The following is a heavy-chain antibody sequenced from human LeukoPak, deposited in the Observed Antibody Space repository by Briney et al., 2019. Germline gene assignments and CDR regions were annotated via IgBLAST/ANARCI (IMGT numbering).Heavy chain of an antibody. J-gene: IGHJ4*02. CDR1: GFTFDDYA. Sequence: PGGSLRLSCAASGFTFDDYAMHWVRQAPGKGLEWVSGISWNSGNIGYADSVKGRFTISRDNAKNSLYLQMNSLRAEDTAVYYCARVLGFSDFDYWGQGTLVTVSS. D-gene: IGHD2-15*01. V-gene: IGHV3-9*01. CDR2: ISWNSGNI. CDR3: ARVLGFSDFDY.